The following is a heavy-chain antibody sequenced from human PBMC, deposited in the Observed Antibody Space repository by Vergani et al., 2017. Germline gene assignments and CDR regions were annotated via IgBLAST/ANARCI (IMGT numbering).Heavy chain of an antibody. CDR1: GGSISSSSYY. J-gene: IGHJ4*02. CDR2: IYYSGST. V-gene: IGHV4-39*01. CDR3: ARHTSPRIEDYFDY. D-gene: IGHD2-2*01. Sequence: QLQLQESGPGLVKPSETLSLTCTVSGGSISSSSYYWGWIRQPPGKGLEWIGSIYYSGSTYYNPSLKSRVTISVDTSKNQFSLKLSSVTAADTAVYYCARHTSPRIEDYFDYGGQGTLVTVSS.